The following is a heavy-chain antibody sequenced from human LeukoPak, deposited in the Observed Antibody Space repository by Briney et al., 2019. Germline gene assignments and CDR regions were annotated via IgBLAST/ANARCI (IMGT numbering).Heavy chain of an antibody. J-gene: IGHJ4*02. CDR3: VIVYDGAYHLDH. Sequence: PGGSLRLSCAASGFIISHYGMNWVRQAPGKGLEWLSYMSSSRNTIYYADSVKGRFTISRDDGNNSLSLQMSSLRDEDTAIYYCVIVYDGAYHLDHWGQGTLVTVSS. V-gene: IGHV3-48*02. D-gene: IGHD5/OR15-5a*01. CDR1: GFIISHYG. CDR2: MSSSRNTI.